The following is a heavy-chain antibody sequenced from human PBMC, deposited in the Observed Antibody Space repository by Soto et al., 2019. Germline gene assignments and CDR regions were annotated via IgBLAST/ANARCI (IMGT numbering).Heavy chain of an antibody. J-gene: IGHJ5*02. CDR2: IYYSGST. D-gene: IGHD3-22*01. CDR3: ARSITMIVGGWFDP. Sequence: PSETLSLTCTVSGGSISSSSYYWGWIRQPPGKGLEWIGSIYYSGSTYYNPSLKSRVTISVDTSKNQFSLKLSSVTAADTAVYYCARSITMIVGGWFDPWGQGTLLTVSS. CDR1: GGSISSSSYY. V-gene: IGHV4-39*01.